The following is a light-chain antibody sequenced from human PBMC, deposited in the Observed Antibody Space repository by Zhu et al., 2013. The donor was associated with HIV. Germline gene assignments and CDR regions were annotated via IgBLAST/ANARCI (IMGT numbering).Light chain of an antibody. J-gene: IGLJ3*02. V-gene: IGLV2-14*02. Sequence: QSALTQAASMSGSPGQSITISCTGTSSDIGSYDLVSWYQQHPGKAPKLIIYEVKKRPSGVSDRFSGSKSGNTASLTVSGLQAEDEADYYCSSYTGNIWEFGGGTKLTVL. CDR1: SSDIGSYDL. CDR3: SSYTGNIWE. CDR2: EVK.